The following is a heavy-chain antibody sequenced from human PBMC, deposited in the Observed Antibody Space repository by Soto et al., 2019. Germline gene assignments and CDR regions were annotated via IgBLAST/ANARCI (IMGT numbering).Heavy chain of an antibody. CDR3: AKGDDFWSGYPSDY. Sequence: PVGSLRLSCAASGFTLNSYWMYWVRQAPGKGLEWVSAISGSGGSTYYADSVKGRFTISRDNSKNTLYLQMNSLRAEDTAVYYCAKGDDFWSGYPSDYWGQGTLVTVSS. J-gene: IGHJ4*02. CDR2: ISGSGGST. V-gene: IGHV3-23*01. CDR1: GFTLNSYW. D-gene: IGHD3-3*01.